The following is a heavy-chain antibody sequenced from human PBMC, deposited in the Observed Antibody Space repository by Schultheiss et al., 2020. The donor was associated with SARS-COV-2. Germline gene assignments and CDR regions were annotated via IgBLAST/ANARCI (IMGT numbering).Heavy chain of an antibody. CDR3: ARDAYYDSSGYYTGLADV. CDR2: IYHRGST. CDR1: GGSISSYF. V-gene: IGHV4-59*01. Sequence: SETLSLTCSVSGGSISSYFWSWIRQPPGKGLEWIGYIYHRGSTNYNPSLKSRVTISVDTSKNQFSLKLSSVTAADTAVYYCARDAYYDSSGYYTGLADVWGKGTTVTVSS. D-gene: IGHD3-22*01. J-gene: IGHJ6*04.